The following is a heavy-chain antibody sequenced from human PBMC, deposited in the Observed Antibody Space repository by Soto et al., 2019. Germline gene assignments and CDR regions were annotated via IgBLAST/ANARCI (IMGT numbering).Heavy chain of an antibody. V-gene: IGHV3-7*01. D-gene: IGHD3-3*01. CDR2: IKQDGSEK. CDR3: ARDFGATTIFGVVIGQNYFDY. Sequence: GGSLRLSCAASGFTFSSYXMSXVRQAPGKGLEWVANIKQDGSEKYYVDSVKGRFTISRDNAKNSLYLQMNSLRAEETAVYYCARDFGATTIFGVVIGQNYFDYWGQGTLVTVSS. J-gene: IGHJ4*02. CDR1: GFTFSSYX.